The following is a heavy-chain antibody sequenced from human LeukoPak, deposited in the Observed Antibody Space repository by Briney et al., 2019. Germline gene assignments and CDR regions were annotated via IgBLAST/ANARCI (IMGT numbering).Heavy chain of an antibody. CDR2: SSAYNGNT. J-gene: IGHJ5*02. CDR3: ARDLGLLWFGTKFSGFDP. D-gene: IGHD3-10*01. Sequence: GASVKVSCKASGYTFTSYGISWVRQAPAQGLEWMGWSSAYNGNTNYAQKLQGRVTMTTDTSTSTAYMELRSLRSDDTAVYYCARDLGLLWFGTKFSGFDPWGQGTLVTVSS. V-gene: IGHV1-18*01. CDR1: GYTFTSYG.